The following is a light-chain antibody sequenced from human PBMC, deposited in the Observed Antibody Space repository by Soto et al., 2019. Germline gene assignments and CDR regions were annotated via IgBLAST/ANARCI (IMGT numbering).Light chain of an antibody. J-gene: IGKJ1*01. Sequence: DIQMTQSPSSLSASVGDRVTITCRASQGIRDALGWYQQKPGKAPKRLIYAASSLQSGVPSRFSGSGSGTGFTLATSSLHPEDFATYYCLQHNSYPQTFGQGTKVEIK. CDR1: QGIRDA. V-gene: IGKV1-17*01. CDR3: LQHNSYPQT. CDR2: AAS.